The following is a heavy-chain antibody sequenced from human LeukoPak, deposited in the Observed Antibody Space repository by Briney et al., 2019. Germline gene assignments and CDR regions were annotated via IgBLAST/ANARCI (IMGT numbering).Heavy chain of an antibody. D-gene: IGHD1-1*01. J-gene: IGHJ5*02. V-gene: IGHV4-59*01. CDR2: ISYSGST. CDR1: GWSFSGYY. Sequence: SETLSLTCAVYGWSFSGYYWSWIRQPPGKGLEWIGYISYSGSTNFNPSLKSRVTISVDTSKNQFSLKLSSVTAADTAVYYWAGEGTAGTNLNWFDPWGQGTLVTVSS. CDR3: AGEGTAGTNLNWFDP.